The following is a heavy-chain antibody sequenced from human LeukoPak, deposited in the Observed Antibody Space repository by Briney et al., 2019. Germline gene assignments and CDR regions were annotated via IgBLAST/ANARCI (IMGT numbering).Heavy chain of an antibody. J-gene: IGHJ3*02. D-gene: IGHD1-26*01. CDR3: ARDLSWVVGATDAFDI. CDR1: GYTFTSYA. V-gene: IGHV1-3*01. Sequence: GASVKVSCKTSGYTFTSYAMHWVRQAPGQRLEWMGWINAGNGNTKYSQKFQGRVTITRDTSASTAYMELSSLRSEDTAVYYCARDLSWVVGATDAFDIWGQGTMVTVSS. CDR2: INAGNGNT.